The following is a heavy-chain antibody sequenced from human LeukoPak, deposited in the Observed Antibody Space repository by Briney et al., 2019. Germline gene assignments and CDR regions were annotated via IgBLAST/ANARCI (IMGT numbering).Heavy chain of an antibody. CDR2: ISNSGSAT. Sequence: GGSLRLSCAASEFTFTDFYMNWIRRAPGKGLEWVSFISNSGSATDYADSVKGRFTISRDNTRNSLYLQMNDLRAEDTAVYYCARDPGTSFYYFDYWGQGVLATVSS. J-gene: IGHJ4*02. CDR3: ARDPGTSFYYFDY. CDR1: EFTFTDFY. V-gene: IGHV3-11*01. D-gene: IGHD3-3*02.